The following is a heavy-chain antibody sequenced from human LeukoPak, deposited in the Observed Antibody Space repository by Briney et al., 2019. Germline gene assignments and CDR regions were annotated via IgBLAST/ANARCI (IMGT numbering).Heavy chain of an antibody. CDR2: INPSGGST. D-gene: IGHD3-22*01. CDR3: ARSGGSYYDSSGYRTRPGPAGY. V-gene: IGHV1-46*01. J-gene: IGHJ4*02. Sequence: ASVKVSCKASGYTFTSYYMHWVRQAPGQGLEWMGIINPSGGSTSYAQKFQGRVTMTRDTSTSTVYMELSSLRSEDTAVYYCARSGGSYYDSSGYRTRPGPAGYWGQGTLVTVSS. CDR1: GYTFTSYY.